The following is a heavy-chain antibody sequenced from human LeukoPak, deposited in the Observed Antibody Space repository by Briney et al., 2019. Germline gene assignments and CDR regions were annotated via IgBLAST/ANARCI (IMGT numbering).Heavy chain of an antibody. CDR1: GFTFSTYW. Sequence: GGSLRLSCAASGFTFSTYWMSWVRQAPGKGLEWVANIKQDGSEKYYVDSVKGQFTISRDNAKNSLYRQMNSLRAEDTAMYYCARDSAGNDYWGQGTLVTVSS. J-gene: IGHJ4*02. CDR2: IKQDGSEK. V-gene: IGHV3-7*01. D-gene: IGHD6-13*01. CDR3: ARDSAGNDY.